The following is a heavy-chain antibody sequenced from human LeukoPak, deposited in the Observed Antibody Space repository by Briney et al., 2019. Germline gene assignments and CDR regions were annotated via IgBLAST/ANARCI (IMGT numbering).Heavy chain of an antibody. Sequence: SVKVSCKASGGTFTSYAISWVRQAPGQGLEWMGRIIPIFGTANYAHKFQGRVTITTDESTSTAYMELSSLRSEDTAVYYCASETVSGPDYWGQGTLVTVSS. V-gene: IGHV1-69*05. J-gene: IGHJ4*02. D-gene: IGHD2-21*02. CDR1: GGTFTSYA. CDR2: IIPIFGTA. CDR3: ASETVSGPDY.